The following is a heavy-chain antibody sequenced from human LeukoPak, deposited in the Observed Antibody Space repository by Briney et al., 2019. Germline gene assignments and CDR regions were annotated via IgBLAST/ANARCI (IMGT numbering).Heavy chain of an antibody. Sequence: ASVTVSRTSAGSGFTVCSMHWVWQAPGQGLGWVGWFNPNSGGTNYAQTFPGRGTMPKDTAISTAYMALSRLRSDGTAVYYCARAGKNYGGNPHSRLLAYYYYFYMDVWGKGTTVTVSS. V-gene: IGHV1-2*02. CDR1: GSGFTVCS. CDR3: ARAGKNYGGNPHSRLLAYYYYFYMDV. J-gene: IGHJ6*03. CDR2: FNPNSGGT. D-gene: IGHD4-23*01.